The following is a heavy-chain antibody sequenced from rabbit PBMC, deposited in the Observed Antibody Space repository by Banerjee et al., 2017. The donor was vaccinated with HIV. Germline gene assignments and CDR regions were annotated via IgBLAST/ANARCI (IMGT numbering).Heavy chain of an antibody. Sequence: QEQLEESGGDLVKPEGSLTITCTASGFSFSNKYVMCWVRQAPGKWLEWIGCIYTGNSGDTWYATWVNGRFTISRSTSLNTVTLQMTSLTAADTATYFCARGDSVIGWNFGLWGQGTLVTVS. V-gene: IGHV1S45*01. D-gene: IGHD1-1*01. CDR2: IYTGNSGDT. CDR3: ARGDSVIGWNFGL. CDR1: GFSFSNKYV. J-gene: IGHJ6*01.